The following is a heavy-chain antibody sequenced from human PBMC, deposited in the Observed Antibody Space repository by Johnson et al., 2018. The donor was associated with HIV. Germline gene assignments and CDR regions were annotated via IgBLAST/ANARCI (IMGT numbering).Heavy chain of an antibody. D-gene: IGHD4-17*01. Sequence: QVQLVESGGVVVQPGGSLRLSCAASGFTFSSYAMHWVRQAPGKGLEWVAVISYDGSNKYYADSVKGRFTISRDNSKNTLYLQMNSLRAEDTAVYYCAKDHRSGLRRHRVAYDAFDIWGRGTMVTVSS. CDR3: AKDHRSGLRRHRVAYDAFDI. CDR1: GFTFSSYA. J-gene: IGHJ3*02. CDR2: ISYDGSNK. V-gene: IGHV3-30-3*01.